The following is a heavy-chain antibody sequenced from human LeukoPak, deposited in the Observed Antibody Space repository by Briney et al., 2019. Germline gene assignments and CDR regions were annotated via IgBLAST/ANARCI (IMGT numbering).Heavy chain of an antibody. CDR1: GFTFSSYA. J-gene: IGHJ4*02. D-gene: IGHD2-15*01. V-gene: IGHV3-23*01. CDR3: AKDGDILSLHHPVDY. CDR2: ISGSGGST. Sequence: PGGSLRLSCAASGFTFSSYAMSWVRQAPGKGLGWVSAISGSGGSTYYADSVKGRFTISRDNSKNTLYLQMNSLRAEDTAVYYCAKDGDILSLHHPVDYWGQGTLVTVSS.